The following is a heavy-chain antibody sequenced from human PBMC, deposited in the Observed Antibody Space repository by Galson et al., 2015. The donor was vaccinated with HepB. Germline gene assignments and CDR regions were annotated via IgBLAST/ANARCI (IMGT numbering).Heavy chain of an antibody. D-gene: IGHD3/OR15-3a*01. J-gene: IGHJ4*02. Sequence: SVKVSCKASGYTFTSYYMHWVRQAPGQGLEWMGIINPSGGSTSYAQKFQGRVTMTRDTSTSTVYMELSSQRSEDTAVYYCARDLGSLTFEDYWGQGTLVTVSS. CDR1: GYTFTSYY. V-gene: IGHV1-46*01. CDR2: INPSGGST. CDR3: ARDLGSLTFEDY.